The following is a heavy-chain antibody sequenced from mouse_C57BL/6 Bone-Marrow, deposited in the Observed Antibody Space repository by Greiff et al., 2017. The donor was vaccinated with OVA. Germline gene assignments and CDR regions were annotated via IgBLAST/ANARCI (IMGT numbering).Heavy chain of an antibody. Sequence: EVKLVESGGGLVKPGGSLKLSCAASGFTFSSYAMSWVRQTPEKRLEWVATISDGGSYTYYPDNVKGRFTISRDNAKNNLYLQMSHLKSEDTAMYYCARDLLWLRREFAYWGQGTLVTVSA. D-gene: IGHD2-2*01. CDR1: GFTFSSYA. V-gene: IGHV5-4*01. J-gene: IGHJ3*01. CDR2: ISDGGSYT. CDR3: ARDLLWLRREFAY.